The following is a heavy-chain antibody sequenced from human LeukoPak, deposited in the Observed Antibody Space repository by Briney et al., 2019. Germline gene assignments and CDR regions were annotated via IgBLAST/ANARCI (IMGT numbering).Heavy chain of an antibody. V-gene: IGHV3-48*01. J-gene: IGHJ4*02. D-gene: IGHD2-15*01. Sequence: GGSLRLSCAASGFTFSSYAMHWVRQAPGKGLEWVSYISSSSGTIYYADSVKGRFTISRDNAKNSLYLQMNNLRAEDTAVYYCARDRGYSFDYWGQGTLVTVSS. CDR1: GFTFSSYA. CDR2: ISSSSGTI. CDR3: ARDRGYSFDY.